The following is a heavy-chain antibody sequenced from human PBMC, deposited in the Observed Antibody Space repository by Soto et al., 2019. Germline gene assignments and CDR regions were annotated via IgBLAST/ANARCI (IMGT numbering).Heavy chain of an antibody. V-gene: IGHV4-30-2*01. CDR2: IYHSGSI. J-gene: IGHJ2*01. CDR1: GGSISSGGYS. Sequence: QLQLPESGSGLVKPSQTLSLTCAVSGGSISSGGYSWSWIRQPPGKGLEWIGYIYHSGSIYYNSSLKSRVTISVDRSKNQFSLKLSSVTAADTAVYYCARDPGLWGRGTLVTVSS. CDR3: ARDPGL.